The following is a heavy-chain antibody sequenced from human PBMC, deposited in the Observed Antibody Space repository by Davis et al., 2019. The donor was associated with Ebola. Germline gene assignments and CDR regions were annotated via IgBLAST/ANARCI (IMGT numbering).Heavy chain of an antibody. J-gene: IGHJ4*02. CDR2: IYYSGST. D-gene: IGHD5-18*01. CDR3: AGYGLFDY. CDR1: GGSISSHY. V-gene: IGHV4-59*08. Sequence: SETLSLTCTVSGGSISSHYWSWIRQPPGKGLEWIGYIYYSGSTNYTPSLKLRVTISVDTSKNQFSLKLSSVTAADTAVYYCAGYGLFDYWGQGTLVTVSS.